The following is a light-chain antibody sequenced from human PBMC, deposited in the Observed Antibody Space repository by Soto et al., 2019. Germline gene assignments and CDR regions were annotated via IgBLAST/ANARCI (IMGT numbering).Light chain of an antibody. CDR2: GAS. J-gene: IGKJ1*01. CDR3: QQYRSWPRT. V-gene: IGKV3-15*01. Sequence: EVVLTQSPATLSVSPGERATLSCRASQSVSTSLAWYQQKPGETPRLLIYGASVRATAIPARFSGSGSGTEFTLSISSLQSEDFAVYYCQQYRSWPRTFGQGTKVEIK. CDR1: QSVSTS.